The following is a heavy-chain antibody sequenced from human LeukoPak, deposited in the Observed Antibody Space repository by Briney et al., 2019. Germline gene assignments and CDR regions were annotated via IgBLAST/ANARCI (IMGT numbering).Heavy chain of an antibody. D-gene: IGHD2-15*01. V-gene: IGHV3-7*01. J-gene: IGHJ4*02. CDR1: GFTFSSYW. Sequence: AGGSLRLSCAASGFTFSSYWMSWVRQAPGKGLERVANIKQDGSEKYYVDSVKGRFTISRDNAKNSLYLQMNSLRAEDTAVYYCARFCSGGSCYYAIDYWGQGTLVTVSS. CDR2: IKQDGSEK. CDR3: ARFCSGGSCYYAIDY.